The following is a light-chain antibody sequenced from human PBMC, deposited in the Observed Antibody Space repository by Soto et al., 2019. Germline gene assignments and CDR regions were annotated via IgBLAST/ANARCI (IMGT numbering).Light chain of an antibody. CDR3: QQSYSSRVN. J-gene: IGKJ4*01. V-gene: IGKV1-39*01. CDR1: QSVMNY. Sequence: DIQVAQSPASLSAGVGDRITFTCRTSQSVMNYVNWYQQKPGKGPQLLISGASYVPSGVSSRFSCSGSGTDFTLTSSTRQTEDFATYYGQQSYSSRVNFGGGTKV. CDR2: GAS.